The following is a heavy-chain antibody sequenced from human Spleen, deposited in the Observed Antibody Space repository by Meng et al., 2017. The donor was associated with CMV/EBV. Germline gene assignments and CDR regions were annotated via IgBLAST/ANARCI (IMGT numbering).Heavy chain of an antibody. CDR2: MWYGGTNK. Sequence: GESLKISCTSSGFTFSSYVMHWVRQAPGKGLEWVALMWYGGTNKYYADSVKGRFTISRDNSQNTLYLQMNSLRAEATAVYYCAKDYEYSTYLVRHYGMDVWGQGTTVTVSS. J-gene: IGHJ6*02. D-gene: IGHD4-11*01. CDR1: GFTFSSYV. CDR3: AKDYEYSTYLVRHYGMDV. V-gene: IGHV3-33*06.